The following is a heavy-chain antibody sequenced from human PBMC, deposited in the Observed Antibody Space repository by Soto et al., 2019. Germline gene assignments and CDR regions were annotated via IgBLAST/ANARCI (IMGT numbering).Heavy chain of an antibody. V-gene: IGHV3-15*07. CDR2: IKSKADGGTT. D-gene: IGHD6-19*01. CDR3: ITDTGITVP. J-gene: IGHJ5*02. CDR1: GFTFSNFW. Sequence: EVQLVDSGGGLVKPGGSLRLSCAGSGFTFSNFWMNWVRQAPGKGLEWVGRIKSKADGGTTDYTAPVKGRFTISRDDSKNTLYLQMNSLETEDTAVYYCITDTGITVPWGQGTLVTVSS.